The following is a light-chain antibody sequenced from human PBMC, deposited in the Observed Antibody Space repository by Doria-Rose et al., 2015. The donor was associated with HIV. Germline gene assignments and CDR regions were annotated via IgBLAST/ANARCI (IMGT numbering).Light chain of an antibody. CDR1: QTVSTY. CDR3: QQTYSSPPWT. CDR2: AAS. J-gene: IGKJ1*01. V-gene: IGKV1-39*01. Sequence: QMTQSPSSLSASIGDRVTITCRASQTVSTYLNWFQQEPGKAPKLLIYAASRLQSGVPSRFSGSGSGTDFTLTISGLQPGDFATYYCQQTYSSPPWTFGQGTKVAMK.